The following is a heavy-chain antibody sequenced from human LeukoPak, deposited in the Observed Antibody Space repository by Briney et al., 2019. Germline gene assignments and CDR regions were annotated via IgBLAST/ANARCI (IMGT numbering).Heavy chain of an antibody. Sequence: GASVKVSCKASGYTFTGYYMHWVRQAPGQGLEWMGWINPNSGGTNYAQKFQGRVTMTRDTSISTAYMELSRLRSDDTAVYYCARVPNCNLRFLAHWGQGTLVTVSS. J-gene: IGHJ4*02. V-gene: IGHV1-2*02. CDR3: ARVPNCNLRFLAH. D-gene: IGHD3-3*01. CDR2: INPNSGGT. CDR1: GYTFTGYY.